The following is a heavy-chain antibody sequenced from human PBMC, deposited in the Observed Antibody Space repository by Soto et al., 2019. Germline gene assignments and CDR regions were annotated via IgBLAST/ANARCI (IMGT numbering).Heavy chain of an antibody. J-gene: IGHJ4*02. CDR3: TKYRRTDAEGYSLDY. Sequence: SETLSLTCTVSGDSISGSYWSWIRQTPGKVLEWVGYNHYSGSTTYSPSRKSRVTMSGDSAKNQFSLQLSSVTAADTAVYFCTKYRRTDAEGYSLDYWGKGALVTVS. D-gene: IGHD2-15*01. CDR2: NHYSGST. CDR1: GDSISGSY. V-gene: IGHV4-59*01.